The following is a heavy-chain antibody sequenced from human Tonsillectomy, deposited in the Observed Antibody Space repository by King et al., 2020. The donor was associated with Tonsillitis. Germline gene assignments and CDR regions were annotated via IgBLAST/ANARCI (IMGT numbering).Heavy chain of an antibody. CDR1: GGSFSGYY. V-gene: IGHV4-34*01. Sequence: VQLQQWGAGLLKPSETLSLTCAVYGGSFSGYYWSWIRQPPGKGLEWIGEINHSGSTNYNPSLKSRVTISVDTSKNQFSLKLSSVTAADTAVYYCARGRPERVVVLPAADLDYWGQGTLVTVSS. CDR2: INHSGST. D-gene: IGHD2-2*01. CDR3: ARGRPERVVVLPAADLDY. J-gene: IGHJ4*02.